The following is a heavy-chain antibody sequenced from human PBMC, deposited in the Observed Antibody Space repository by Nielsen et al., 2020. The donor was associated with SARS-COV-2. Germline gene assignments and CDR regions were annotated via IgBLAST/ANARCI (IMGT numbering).Heavy chain of an antibody. CDR2: IYYSGST. D-gene: IGHD2-2*01. CDR3: ARAIVVVPAAMPVYYYYYYGMDV. V-gene: IGHV4-31*02. Sequence: RQAPGKGLEWIGYIYYSGSTYYNPSLKSRVTISVDTSKNQFSLKLSSVTAADTAVYYCARAIVVVPAAMPVYYYYYYGMDVWGQGTTVTVSS. J-gene: IGHJ6*02.